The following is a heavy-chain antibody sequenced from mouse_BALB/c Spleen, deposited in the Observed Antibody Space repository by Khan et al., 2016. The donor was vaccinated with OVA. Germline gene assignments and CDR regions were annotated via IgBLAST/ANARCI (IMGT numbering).Heavy chain of an antibody. J-gene: IGHJ3*01. CDR2: ISYSGNT. V-gene: IGHV3-8*02. CDR3: ACELRGFAY. D-gene: IGHD1-1*01. Sequence: EVKLLESGPSLVKPSQTLSLTCSVSGDSITSGYWNWIRKFPGNKLEYMGYISYSGNTYYNPSLKSRISITRDTSKSQYYLQLNSVTTEDTATYYCACELRGFAYWGQGTLVTVSA. CDR1: GDSITSGY.